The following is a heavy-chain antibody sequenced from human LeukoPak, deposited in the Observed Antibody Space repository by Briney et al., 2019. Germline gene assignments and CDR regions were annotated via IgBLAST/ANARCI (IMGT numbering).Heavy chain of an antibody. CDR3: AREALGRSSGIDY. CDR2: ISSSSSYI. D-gene: IGHD6-19*01. CDR1: GFTFSSYS. V-gene: IGHV3-21*01. Sequence: PGGSLRLSCAASGFTFSSYSMNWVRQAPGKGLEWVSSISSSSSYIYYADSVKGRFTISRDNAKNSLYLQMNSLRAEDTAVYYCAREALGRSSGIDYWGQGTLVTVSS. J-gene: IGHJ4*02.